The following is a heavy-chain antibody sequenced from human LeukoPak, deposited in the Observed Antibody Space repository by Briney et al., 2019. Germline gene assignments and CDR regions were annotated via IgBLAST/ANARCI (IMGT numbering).Heavy chain of an antibody. Sequence: PGGSLRLSCAASGFTLSSYWMNWVRQAPGKGLEWVANIKQDGNETHYVDSVKGRFTISRDNAQNSLYLEMNSLSAEDTAVYFCATARPDDGRGNSYYRDLDIWGQGTKVTVAS. CDR2: IKQDGNET. CDR3: ATARPDDGRGNSYYRDLDI. V-gene: IGHV3-7*01. CDR1: GFTLSSYW. D-gene: IGHD2-15*01. J-gene: IGHJ3*02.